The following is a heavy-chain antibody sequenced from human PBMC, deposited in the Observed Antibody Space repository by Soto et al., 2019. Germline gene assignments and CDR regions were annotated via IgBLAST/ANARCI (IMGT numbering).Heavy chain of an antibody. J-gene: IGHJ5*01. D-gene: IGHD2-2*01. Sequence: GGSLRLSCAASGFPVISNYMSWVLQAPWKGLEWVSVIYSGGSTYYADSVKGRFTISRDNSKNTLYLQMNSLRAEDTAVYYCARHHGPAAILSLSWFDPWGQGTLVTVSS. V-gene: IGHV3-53*01. CDR1: GFPVISNY. CDR2: IYSGGST. CDR3: ARHHGPAAILSLSWFDP.